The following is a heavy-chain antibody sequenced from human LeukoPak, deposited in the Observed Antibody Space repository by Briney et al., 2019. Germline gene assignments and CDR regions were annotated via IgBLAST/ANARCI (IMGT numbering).Heavy chain of an antibody. CDR1: GFIFGGYG. Sequence: GTSLRLSCATSGFIFGGYGMHWVRQGPGKGLEWVAVIWYDGSKTYYADSVKGRFTISKDNSKNTLNLEMNSLRVEDTAVYYCARWKGAPEYYFDYWGQGTLATVSS. D-gene: IGHD1-26*01. V-gene: IGHV3-33*01. CDR3: ARWKGAPEYYFDY. J-gene: IGHJ4*02. CDR2: IWYDGSKT.